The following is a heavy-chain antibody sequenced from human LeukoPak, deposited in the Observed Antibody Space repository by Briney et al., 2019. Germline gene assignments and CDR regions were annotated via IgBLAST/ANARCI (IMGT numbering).Heavy chain of an antibody. D-gene: IGHD3-22*01. V-gene: IGHV3-48*01. J-gene: IGHJ4*02. CDR3: ARNFGGGDSSGPYY. CDR1: GFTFSSYS. CDR2: IRSSSSTI. Sequence: GGSLRLSCAASGFTFSSYSMHWVRQAPGKGLEWVAYIRSSSSTIYYADSVKGRFTISRDNAKNSLYLQMNSLRAEDTALYYCARNFGGGDSSGPYYWGQGTRVTVSS.